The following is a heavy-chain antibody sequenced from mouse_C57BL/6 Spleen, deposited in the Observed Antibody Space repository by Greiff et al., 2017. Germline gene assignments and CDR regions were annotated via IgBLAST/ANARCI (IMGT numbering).Heavy chain of an antibody. CDR3: ARLRGIYYDYDGGVDY. CDR1: GYAFSSYW. Sequence: QVQLKQSGAELVKPGASVKISCKASGYAFSSYWMNWVKQRPGKGLEWIGQIYPGDGDTNHNGKFKGKATLTADKSSSTAYMQLSSLTSEDSAVYFCARLRGIYYDYDGGVDYWGQGTTLTVSS. V-gene: IGHV1-80*01. J-gene: IGHJ2*01. CDR2: IYPGDGDT. D-gene: IGHD2-4*01.